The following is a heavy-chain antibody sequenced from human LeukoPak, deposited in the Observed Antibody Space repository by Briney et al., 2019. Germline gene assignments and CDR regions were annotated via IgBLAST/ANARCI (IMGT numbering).Heavy chain of an antibody. CDR2: IRSKAYGGTT. J-gene: IGHJ4*02. D-gene: IGHD1-14*01. CDR3: TRSAYFDC. Sequence: GGSLRLSCAASGFTFSSYGMHWVRQAPGKGLEWVGFIRSKAYGGTTEYAASVKGRFTISRDDSKSIAYLQMNSLKTEDTAVYYCTRSAYFDCWGQGTLVTVSS. V-gene: IGHV3-49*04. CDR1: GFTFSSYG.